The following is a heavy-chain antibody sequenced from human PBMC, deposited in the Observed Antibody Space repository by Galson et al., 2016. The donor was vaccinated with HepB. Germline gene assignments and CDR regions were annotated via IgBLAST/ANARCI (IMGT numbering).Heavy chain of an antibody. CDR3: SREDDDYGDSVFVVPFDV. CDR1: DFTFSTYN. CDR2: ISTSSATI. D-gene: IGHD4-17*01. Sequence: SLRLSCAASDFTFSTYNMNWVRQAPGKGLEWISYISTSSATIYYAGSVEGRFTIPRDNARNSLYLQMNSLRAEDTAVYYCSREDDDYGDSVFVVPFDVWGQGTVVTVSS. V-gene: IGHV3-48*04. J-gene: IGHJ3*01.